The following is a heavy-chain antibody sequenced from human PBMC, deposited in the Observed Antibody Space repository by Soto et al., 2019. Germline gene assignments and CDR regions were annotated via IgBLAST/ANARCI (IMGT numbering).Heavy chain of an antibody. D-gene: IGHD1-26*01. CDR2: IIPIFGTA. V-gene: IGHV1-69*13. CDR1: GGTFSSYA. J-gene: IGHJ4*02. Sequence: GASVKVSCKASGGTFSSYAISWVRQAPGQGLEWMGGIIPIFGTANYAQKFQGRVTITADESTSTAYMELSSLRSEDTAVYYCASSPPSGSYSFDYWGQGTLVTVSS. CDR3: ASSPPSGSYSFDY.